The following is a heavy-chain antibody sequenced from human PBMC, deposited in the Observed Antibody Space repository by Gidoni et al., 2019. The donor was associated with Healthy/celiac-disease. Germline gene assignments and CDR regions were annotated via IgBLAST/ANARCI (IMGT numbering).Heavy chain of an antibody. V-gene: IGHV3-21*01. D-gene: IGHD1-7*01. Sequence: EVQLVESGGGLVKPGGPLRLSCYASGFTFSTSSMNWVPQAPGTGLEWVAAISSSSSYIYYADSVKGRFTISRDNAKNSLYLQMNSLRAEDTAVYYCAREGKDITGTTNAFDIWGQGTMVTVSS. CDR1: GFTFSTSS. CDR3: AREGKDITGTTNAFDI. CDR2: ISSSSSYI. J-gene: IGHJ3*02.